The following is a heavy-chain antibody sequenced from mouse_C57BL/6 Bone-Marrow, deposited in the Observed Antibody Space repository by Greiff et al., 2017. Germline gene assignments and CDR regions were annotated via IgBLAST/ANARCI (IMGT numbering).Heavy chain of an antibody. CDR3: ARDLYYDYDGDY. CDR2: IDPANGNT. D-gene: IGHD2-4*01. Sequence: EVKLVESVAELVRPGASVKLSCTASGFNIKNTYMHWVKQRPEQGLEWIGRIDPANGNTKYAPKFQGKATITADTSSNTAYLQLSSLTSEDTAIYYCARDLYYDYDGDYWGQGTTLTVSS. J-gene: IGHJ2*01. CDR1: GFNIKNTY. V-gene: IGHV14-3*01.